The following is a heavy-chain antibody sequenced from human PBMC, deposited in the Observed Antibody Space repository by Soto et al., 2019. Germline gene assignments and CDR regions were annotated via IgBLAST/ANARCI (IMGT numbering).Heavy chain of an antibody. J-gene: IGHJ4*02. Sequence: QVQLVESGGGVVQPGRSLRLSCAVSGFTYSSYGMHWVRQAPGKGLEWVAVIWYDGSNKYYADSVKGRFIISRDDSKNTLSLQMKRLRAEDKAVYYCARDSAWLFDSWGQGTLVTVSS. CDR1: GFTYSSYG. CDR2: IWYDGSNK. V-gene: IGHV3-33*01. D-gene: IGHD5-12*01. CDR3: ARDSAWLFDS.